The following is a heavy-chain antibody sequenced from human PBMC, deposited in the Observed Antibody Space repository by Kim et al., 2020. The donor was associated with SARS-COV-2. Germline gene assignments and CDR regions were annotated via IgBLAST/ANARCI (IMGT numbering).Heavy chain of an antibody. V-gene: IGHV3-33*06. Sequence: ASTVKGQLPTSRDTYKNTLYLHMNSLRSEDTDVYYCAKDLIPHSSGYDYWGQGTLVTVSS. CDR3: AKDLIPHSSGYDY. D-gene: IGHD6-19*01. J-gene: IGHJ4*02.